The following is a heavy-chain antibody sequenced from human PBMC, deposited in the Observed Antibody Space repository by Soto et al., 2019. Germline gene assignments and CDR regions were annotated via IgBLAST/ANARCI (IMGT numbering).Heavy chain of an antibody. D-gene: IGHD5-18*01. CDR3: AREIEYSYGL. CDR1: GGSFSGYY. CDR2: INHSGST. Sequence: NPSETLSLTCAVYGGSFSGYYWSWIRQPPGKGLEWIGEINHSGSTNYNPSLKSRVTISVDTSKNQFSLKLSSVTAADTAVYYCAREIEYSYGLWGQGTLVTVSS. V-gene: IGHV4-34*01. J-gene: IGHJ4*02.